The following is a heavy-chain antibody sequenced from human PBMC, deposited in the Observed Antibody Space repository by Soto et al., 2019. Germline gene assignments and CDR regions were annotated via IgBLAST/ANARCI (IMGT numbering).Heavy chain of an antibody. Sequence: LRLSCTASGFTFSRYRMNWVRQAPGKGLEWVSSISSSSYIYYADSVKGRFTISRDNAKNSLYLQMNSLGAEDTAIYYCARVSDLVGDPLDYWGQGTLVTVSS. D-gene: IGHD2-21*01. J-gene: IGHJ4*02. CDR2: ISSSSYI. CDR3: ARVSDLVGDPLDY. CDR1: GFTFSRYR. V-gene: IGHV3-21*01.